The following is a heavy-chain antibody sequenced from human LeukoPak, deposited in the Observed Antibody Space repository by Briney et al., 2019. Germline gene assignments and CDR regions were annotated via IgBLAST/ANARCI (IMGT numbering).Heavy chain of an antibody. V-gene: IGHV3-21*01. CDR2: ISSSSSNI. CDR1: GFTFSDYS. CDR3: ARACARTNCYTED. Sequence: GGSLRLSCAASGFTFSDYSMNWVRQAPGKGLEWVSSISSSSSNIYYADSVKGRFTISRDNAKNSLYLEMNSLRAEDTAVYCCARACARTNCYTEDWGQGTLVTVSS. J-gene: IGHJ4*02. D-gene: IGHD2-2*01.